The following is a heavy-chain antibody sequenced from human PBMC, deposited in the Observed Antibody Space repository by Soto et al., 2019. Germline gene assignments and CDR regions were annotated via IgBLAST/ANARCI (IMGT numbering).Heavy chain of an antibody. CDR2: IYYSGST. V-gene: IGHV4-31*03. CDR1: GGSISSGGYY. Sequence: KTSETLSLTCTVSGGSISSGGYYWSWIRQHPGKGLEWIGYIYYSGSTYYNPSLKSRVTISVDTSKNQFSLKLSSVTAADTAVYYCARVAHCSGGSCYSGKTNFDYWGQGALVTVSS. CDR3: ARVAHCSGGSCYSGKTNFDY. D-gene: IGHD2-15*01. J-gene: IGHJ4*02.